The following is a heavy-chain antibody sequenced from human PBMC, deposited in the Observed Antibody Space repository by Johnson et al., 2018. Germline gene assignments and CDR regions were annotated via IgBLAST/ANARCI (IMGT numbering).Heavy chain of an antibody. Sequence: VQLVESGGGLAQPGGSLRLSCAASGFTFSSYAMTWVRQAPGKGLEWVTAIRGSGVSTYYADSVTGRFTNPKDNAKNTLHRHMSSLRVEDTAINYCAKGMSATPYYFYYMDVWGKGTTVTVSS. CDR3: AKGMSATPYYFYYMDV. V-gene: IGHV3-23*04. D-gene: IGHD2-15*01. CDR2: IRGSGVST. J-gene: IGHJ6*03. CDR1: GFTFSSYA.